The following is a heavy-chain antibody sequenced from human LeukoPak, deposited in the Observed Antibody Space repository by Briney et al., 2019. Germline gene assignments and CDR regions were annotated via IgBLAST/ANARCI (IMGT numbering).Heavy chain of an antibody. D-gene: IGHD3-22*01. Sequence: GGSLRLSCAASGFTFSSYAMHWVRQAPGKGLEWVAVISYDGSNKYYADSVKGRFTISRDNSKNTLYLQMNSLRAEDTAVYYCARDGVLESAYYYDSSGYLDYWGQGTLVTVSS. J-gene: IGHJ4*02. CDR2: ISYDGSNK. CDR1: GFTFSSYA. CDR3: ARDGVLESAYYYDSSGYLDY. V-gene: IGHV3-30-3*01.